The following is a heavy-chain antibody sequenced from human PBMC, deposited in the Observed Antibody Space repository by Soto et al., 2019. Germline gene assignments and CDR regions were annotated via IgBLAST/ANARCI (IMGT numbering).Heavy chain of an antibody. Sequence: GASVKVSCKASGGTFSSYSISWVRQAPGQGLEWMGRIIPILGIANYAQKFQGRVTITADKSTSTAYMELSSLRSEDTAVYYCARSRDPGAQQWLFDYWGQGTLVTVSS. V-gene: IGHV1-69*02. CDR2: IIPILGIA. J-gene: IGHJ4*02. CDR1: GGTFSSYS. D-gene: IGHD6-19*01. CDR3: ARSRDPGAQQWLFDY.